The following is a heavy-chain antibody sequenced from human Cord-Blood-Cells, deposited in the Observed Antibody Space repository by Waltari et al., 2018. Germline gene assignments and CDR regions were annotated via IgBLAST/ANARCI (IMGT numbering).Heavy chain of an antibody. CDR2: IYHSGST. J-gene: IGHJ4*02. D-gene: IGHD2-15*01. CDR1: GYSISSGYY. CDR3: ARGMYSSSFLGYCSGGSCYFDY. Sequence: QVQLQESGPGLVKPSETLSLTCAVSGYSISSGYYWGWIRQPPGKGPVWIGSIYHSGSTYYNPSLKSRVTISVDTSKNQFSLKLSSVTAADTAVYYCARGMYSSSFLGYCSGGSCYFDYWGQGTLVTVSS. V-gene: IGHV4-38-2*01.